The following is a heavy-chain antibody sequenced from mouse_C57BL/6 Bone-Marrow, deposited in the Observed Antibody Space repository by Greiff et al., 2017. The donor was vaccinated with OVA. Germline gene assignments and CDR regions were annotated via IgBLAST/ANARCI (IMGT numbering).Heavy chain of an antibody. J-gene: IGHJ3*01. Sequence: EVQLQQSGAELVKPGASVKLSCKASGFNFKGYYMHWVKQRPGQGLEWIGRIDPGDGETNYAAKFKGQATLTADTSSNTAYMQLSSLTSEDTAVYYCAPIDYEYAGFAYWGQGTLVTVSA. CDR1: GFNFKGYY. V-gene: IGHV14-2*01. CDR3: APIDYEYAGFAY. CDR2: IDPGDGET. D-gene: IGHD2-4*01.